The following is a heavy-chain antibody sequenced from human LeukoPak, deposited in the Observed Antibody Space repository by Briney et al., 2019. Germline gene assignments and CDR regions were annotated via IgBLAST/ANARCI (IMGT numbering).Heavy chain of an antibody. D-gene: IGHD3-10*01. Sequence: SETLSLTCSVSGYSISSGYYWVWIRQPPGKGLQWIGSIYHNGTTYYNPSLKSRVTISVDTSKNHFSLKLSSVTAADTAVYYCVKGGTYYFGASGSGDWGRGTLVSVSS. J-gene: IGHJ4*02. CDR1: GYSISSGYY. CDR2: IYHNGTT. CDR3: VKGGTYYFGASGSGD. V-gene: IGHV4-38-2*02.